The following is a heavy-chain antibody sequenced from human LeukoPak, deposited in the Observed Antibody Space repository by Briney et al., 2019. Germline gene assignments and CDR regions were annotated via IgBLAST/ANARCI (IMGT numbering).Heavy chain of an antibody. CDR3: ASGGEGRNYNWFDP. CDR1: GGTFSSYA. Sequence: SVKVSCKASGGTFSSYAISWVRQAPGQGLEWMGGIIPIFGTANYAQKFQGRVTITADESTSTAYMELSSLRSEDTAVYYCASGGEGRNYNWFDPWGQGTLVTVSS. CDR2: IIPIFGTA. V-gene: IGHV1-69*13. J-gene: IGHJ5*02. D-gene: IGHD1-14*01.